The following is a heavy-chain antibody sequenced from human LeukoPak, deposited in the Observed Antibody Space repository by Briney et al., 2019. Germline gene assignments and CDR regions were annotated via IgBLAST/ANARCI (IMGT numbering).Heavy chain of an antibody. D-gene: IGHD1-26*01. V-gene: IGHV4-59*12. CDR2: IYYSGST. Sequence: PSETLSLTCTVSGGSISSYYWSWIRQPPGKGLEWIGYIYYSGSTNYNPSLKSRVTISVDRSKNQFSLKLSSVTAADTAVYYCARNIVGATIDYWGQGTLVTVSS. J-gene: IGHJ4*02. CDR1: GGSISSYY. CDR3: ARNIVGATIDY.